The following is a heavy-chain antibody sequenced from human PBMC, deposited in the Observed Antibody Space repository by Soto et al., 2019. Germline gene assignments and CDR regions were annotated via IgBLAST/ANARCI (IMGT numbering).Heavy chain of an antibody. V-gene: IGHV1-69*13. Sequence: SLKVSCKASGGTFSSYAIGWVRQAPGQGLEWMGGIIPIFGTANYAQKFQGRVTITADESTSTAYMELSSLRSEDTAVYYCARDTAYYDSAFDPWGQGTLVTV. D-gene: IGHD3-3*01. CDR1: GGTFSSYA. J-gene: IGHJ5*02. CDR3: ARDTAYYDSAFDP. CDR2: IIPIFGTA.